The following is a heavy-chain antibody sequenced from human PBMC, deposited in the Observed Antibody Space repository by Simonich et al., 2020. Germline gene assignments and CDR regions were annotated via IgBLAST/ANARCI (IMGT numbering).Heavy chain of an antibody. V-gene: IGHV4-59*01. J-gene: IGHJ4*02. CDR3: ARGRLYFDY. CDR1: GGTISSDY. CDR2: INYTVST. D-gene: IGHD2-15*01. Sequence: QVQLQESGPGLVKPSETLSLTCTVSGGTISSDYWSWIRQPPAMGPEWIGYINYTVSTNYNPALKSRVTISVDTSKNQFSLKLSSVTAADTAVYYCARGRLYFDYWGQGTLVTVSS.